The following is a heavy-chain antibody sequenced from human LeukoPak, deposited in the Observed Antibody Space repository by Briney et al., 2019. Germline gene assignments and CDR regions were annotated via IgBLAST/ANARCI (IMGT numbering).Heavy chain of an antibody. D-gene: IGHD4-17*01. V-gene: IGHV3-21*01. Sequence: GGSLRLSCAASGFTFSSYSMNWVRQAPGKGLEWVSSISSSSSYIYYADSVKGRFTISRDNAKNSLYLQMNSLRAEDTAVYYCARRTTVTTLDGNMDVWGKGTTVTVSS. CDR2: ISSSSSYI. CDR1: GFTFSSYS. J-gene: IGHJ6*03. CDR3: ARRTTVTTLDGNMDV.